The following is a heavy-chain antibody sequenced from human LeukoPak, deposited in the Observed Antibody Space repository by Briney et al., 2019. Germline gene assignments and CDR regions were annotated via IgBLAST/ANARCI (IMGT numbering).Heavy chain of an antibody. Sequence: QPGRSLRLSCAASGFTFSSYAMHWVRQAPGKGLEWVAVISYDGSNKYYADSVKGRFTISRDNSKNTLYLQMNSLRAEDTAVYYCARDGAAAGPFDYWGQGTLVTVSS. CDR2: ISYDGSNK. D-gene: IGHD6-13*01. CDR3: ARDGAAAGPFDY. J-gene: IGHJ4*02. CDR1: GFTFSSYA. V-gene: IGHV3-30-3*01.